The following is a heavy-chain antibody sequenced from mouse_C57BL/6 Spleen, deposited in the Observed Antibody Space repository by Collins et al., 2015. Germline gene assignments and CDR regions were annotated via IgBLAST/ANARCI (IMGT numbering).Heavy chain of an antibody. Sequence: DVQLVESGGGLVQPGGSRKLSCAASGFTFSSFGMHWVRQAPEKGLEWVAYISSGSSTIYYADTVKGRFTISRDNPKNTLFLQMTSLRSEDTAMYYCARDDYDPYWYFDVWGAGTTVTVSS. CDR2: ISSGSSTI. CDR1: GFTFSSFG. CDR3: ARDDYDPYWYFDV. D-gene: IGHD2-4*01. V-gene: IGHV5-17*02. J-gene: IGHJ1*01.